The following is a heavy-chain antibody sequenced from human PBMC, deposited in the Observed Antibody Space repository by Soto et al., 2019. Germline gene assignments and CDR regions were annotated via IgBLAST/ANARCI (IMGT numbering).Heavy chain of an antibody. D-gene: IGHD3-10*01. J-gene: IGHJ4*02. CDR3: ARGHVSDLSAGTLLWIGESPGGY. Sequence: GGSLRLSCAASGFTFSSYGMHWVRQAPGKGLEWVAVIWYDGSNKYYADSVKGRFTISRDNSMNRLCLQMNSLRAEDTARYYCARGHVSDLSAGTLLWIGESPGGYWGQGTLVTVSS. V-gene: IGHV3-33*01. CDR1: GFTFSSYG. CDR2: IWYDGSNK.